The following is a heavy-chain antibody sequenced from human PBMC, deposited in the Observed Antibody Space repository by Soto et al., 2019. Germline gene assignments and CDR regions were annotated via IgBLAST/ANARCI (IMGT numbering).Heavy chain of an antibody. Sequence: PSETLSLTCTVSGGSISSYYWSWIRQPPGKGLEWIGYIYYSGSTNYNPSLKSRVTISVDTSKNQFSLKLSSVTAAGTAVYYCARGQLGMKYYYYGMDVWGQGTTVTVSS. J-gene: IGHJ6*02. CDR2: IYYSGST. D-gene: IGHD7-27*01. V-gene: IGHV4-59*01. CDR1: GGSISSYY. CDR3: ARGQLGMKYYYYGMDV.